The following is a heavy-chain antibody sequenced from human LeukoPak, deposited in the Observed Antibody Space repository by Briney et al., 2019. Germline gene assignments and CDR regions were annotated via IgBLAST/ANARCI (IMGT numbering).Heavy chain of an antibody. D-gene: IGHD3-22*01. CDR2: IRFDGSDK. V-gene: IGHV3-30*02. Sequence: PGGSLRLSCAASGFTFNHFGMHWVRQAPGKGLEWVAFIRFDGSDKYYADSVKGRFTISRDNSKNTLYLQMNSLRAEDTAVYYCARGVDTYDSSGYDYWGQGTLVTVSS. CDR3: ARGVDTYDSSGYDY. J-gene: IGHJ4*02. CDR1: GFTFNHFG.